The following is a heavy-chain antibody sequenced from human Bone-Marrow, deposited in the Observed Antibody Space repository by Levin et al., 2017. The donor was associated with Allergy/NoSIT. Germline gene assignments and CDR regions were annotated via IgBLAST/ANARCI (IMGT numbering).Heavy chain of an antibody. CDR3: AQATPPRFDP. Sequence: LSLTCAASGFTFSSYGMHWVRQRPGKGPEWVAVISKDGNNKYYGDSVKGRVIISRDNSKNTVHLQMNSLRVEDTAVYYCAQATPPRFDPWGQGTQVIVSS. J-gene: IGHJ5*02. V-gene: IGHV3-30*18. CDR2: ISKDGNNK. CDR1: GFTFSSYG. D-gene: IGHD1-14*01.